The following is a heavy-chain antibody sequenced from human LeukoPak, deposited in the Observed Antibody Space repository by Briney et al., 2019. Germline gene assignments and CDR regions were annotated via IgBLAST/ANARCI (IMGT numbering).Heavy chain of an antibody. V-gene: IGHV4-39*01. D-gene: IGHD1-26*01. CDR1: GGSISSSSYY. Sequence: SETLSLTCTVSGGSISSSSYYWGWIRQPPGKGLERIGSIYYSGSAYYNPSLKSRVTISVDTSKNQFSLKLSSVTAADTAVYYCARLSGSYYSDFDYWGQGTLVTVSS. CDR2: IYYSGSA. CDR3: ARLSGSYYSDFDY. J-gene: IGHJ4*02.